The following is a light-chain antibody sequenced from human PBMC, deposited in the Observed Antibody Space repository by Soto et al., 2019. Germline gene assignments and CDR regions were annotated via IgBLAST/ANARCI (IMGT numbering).Light chain of an antibody. V-gene: IGKV1-6*01. J-gene: IGKJ4*01. CDR3: LQDHSYLT. CDR2: ATS. Sequence: AIEMTQSPSSLSASIGDRVTITCRASQGIGNDLAWYQQRPGRAPKLLIYATSILQNGVPSRFSGMGSGTDFTLTINSLQPEDFGTYYCLQDHSYLTFGGGTKVAI. CDR1: QGIGND.